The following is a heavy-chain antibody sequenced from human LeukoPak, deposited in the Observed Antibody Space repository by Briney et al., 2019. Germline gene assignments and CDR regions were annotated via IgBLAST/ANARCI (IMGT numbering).Heavy chain of an antibody. J-gene: IGHJ6*03. CDR3: ARLAAAGTGYYYMDV. Sequence: PSETLSLTCTVSGGSISSYYWSWIRQPAGKGLEWIGRIYTSGSTNYNPSLKSRVTISVDKSKNQFSLKLSSVTAADTAVYYCARLAAAGTGYYYMDVWGKGTTVTVSS. D-gene: IGHD6-13*01. CDR2: IYTSGST. V-gene: IGHV4-4*07. CDR1: GGSISSYY.